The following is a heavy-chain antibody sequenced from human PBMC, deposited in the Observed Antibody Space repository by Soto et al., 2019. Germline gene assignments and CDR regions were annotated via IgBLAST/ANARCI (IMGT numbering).Heavy chain of an antibody. CDR3: ASSVNLTRGYYDSSGYYYNYYYYYGMDV. D-gene: IGHD3-22*01. J-gene: IGHJ6*02. V-gene: IGHV5-51*01. Sequence: GESLKISCKRSGYSFTSYWTGWVRQMPGKGLEWMGIIYPGNSDTRYSPSFQGQVTISADKSISTAYLQWSSLKASDTAMYYCASSVNLTRGYYDSSGYYYNYYYYYGMDVWGQGTTVTVSS. CDR1: GYSFTSYW. CDR2: IYPGNSDT.